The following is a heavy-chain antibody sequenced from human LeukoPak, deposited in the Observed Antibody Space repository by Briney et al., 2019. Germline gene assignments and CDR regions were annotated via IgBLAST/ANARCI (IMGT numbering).Heavy chain of an antibody. CDR1: GFTFSSYA. D-gene: IGHD3-3*01. CDR3: AREITIFGVVTLYNWFDP. J-gene: IGHJ5*02. CDR2: ISGSGGST. Sequence: HSGGSLRLSCAASGFTFSSYAMSWVRQAPGKGLEWVSAISGSGGSTYYADSVKGRFTISRDNSKNTLYLQMNSLRAEDTAVYYCAREITIFGVVTLYNWFDPWGQGTLVTVSS. V-gene: IGHV3-23*01.